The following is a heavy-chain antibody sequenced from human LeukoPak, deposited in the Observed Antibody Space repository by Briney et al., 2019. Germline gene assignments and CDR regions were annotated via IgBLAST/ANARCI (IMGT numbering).Heavy chain of an antibody. CDR1: GYIFTSYY. V-gene: IGHV1-2*02. CDR2: INPNSGGT. Sequence: ASVKVSCKASGYIFTSYYMHWERQAPGQGLEWMGWINPNSGGTNYAQKFQGRVTMTRDTSISTAYMELSRLRSDDTAVYYCAKEEYGDRRHSNWGQGTLVTVSS. D-gene: IGHD4-17*01. J-gene: IGHJ4*02. CDR3: AKEEYGDRRHSN.